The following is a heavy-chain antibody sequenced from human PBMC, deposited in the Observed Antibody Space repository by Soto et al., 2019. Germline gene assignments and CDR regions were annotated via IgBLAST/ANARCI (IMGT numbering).Heavy chain of an antibody. D-gene: IGHD2-2*01. CDR2: INPNSGGT. V-gene: IGHV1-2*04. CDR1: GYTFAGYY. J-gene: IGHJ6*02. Sequence: ASVKVSCKASGYTFAGYYMHWVRQAPGQGLEWMGWINPNSGGTNYAQKFQGWVTMTRDTSISTAYMELSRLRSDDTAVYYCARDSIRCSSTRCYYYYGMDVWGQGTTVTVSS. CDR3: ARDSIRCSSTRCYYYYGMDV.